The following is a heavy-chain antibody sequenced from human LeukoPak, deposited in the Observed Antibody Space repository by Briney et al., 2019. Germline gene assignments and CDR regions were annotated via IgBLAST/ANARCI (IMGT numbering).Heavy chain of an antibody. CDR3: ARVPGNIVVVPAAMLGYYYMDV. D-gene: IGHD2-2*01. Sequence: GASVKVSCKASGYTFTSYDINWVRQATGQGLEWMGWISAYNGNTNYAQKLQGRVTMTTDTSTSTAYMELRSLRSDDTAVYYCARVPGNIVVVPAAMLGYYYMDVWGKGTTVTVSS. V-gene: IGHV1-18*01. CDR1: GYTFTSYD. J-gene: IGHJ6*03. CDR2: ISAYNGNT.